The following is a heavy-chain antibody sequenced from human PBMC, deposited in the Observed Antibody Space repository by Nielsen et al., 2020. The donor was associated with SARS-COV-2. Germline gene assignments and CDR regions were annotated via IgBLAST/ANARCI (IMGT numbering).Heavy chain of an antibody. CDR1: GFTFSSYA. J-gene: IGHJ6*02. V-gene: IGHV3-23*01. CDR3: AKDRHRVAARPSGMDV. CDR2: ISGSGGST. D-gene: IGHD6-13*01. Sequence: GESLKISCAASGFTFSSYAMSWVRQAPGKGLEWVSAISGSGGSTYYADSVKGRFTISRDNSKNTLYLQMSSLRAEDTAVYYCAKDRHRVAARPSGMDVWGQGTTVTVSS.